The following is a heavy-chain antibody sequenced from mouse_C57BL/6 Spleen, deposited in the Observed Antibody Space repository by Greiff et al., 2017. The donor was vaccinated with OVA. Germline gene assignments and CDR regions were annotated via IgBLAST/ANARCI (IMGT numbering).Heavy chain of an antibody. V-gene: IGHV8-12*01. CDR3: ARRMDDYGSSYSYDAMDY. Sequence: QVTLKVSGPGILQSSQTLSLTCSFSGFSLSTSGMGVSWTRQPSGKGLVWLAHIYWDGDKRYNPSLKSRLPISTDTSRNQIFLKITSVNTADTATYYFARRMDDYGSSYSYDAMDYWGQGTSVTVSS. D-gene: IGHD1-1*01. CDR2: IYWDGDK. CDR1: GFSLSTSGMG. J-gene: IGHJ4*01.